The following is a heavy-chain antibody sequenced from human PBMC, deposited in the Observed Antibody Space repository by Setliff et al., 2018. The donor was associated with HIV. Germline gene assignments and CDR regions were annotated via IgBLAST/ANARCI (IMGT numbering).Heavy chain of an antibody. Sequence: KPSEPLSLTCTVSDGSISSGDYYWSWIRQPPGKGLEWIGYMYDSGSTYYNPSLRSRARISVDTSKNQFSLKLSSVTAADTAVYYCARAPGPYADYNWFDPWGQGTLVTVSS. V-gene: IGHV4-30-4*08. CDR1: DGSISSGDYY. J-gene: IGHJ5*02. CDR2: MYDSGST. CDR3: ARAPGPYADYNWFDP. D-gene: IGHD4-17*01.